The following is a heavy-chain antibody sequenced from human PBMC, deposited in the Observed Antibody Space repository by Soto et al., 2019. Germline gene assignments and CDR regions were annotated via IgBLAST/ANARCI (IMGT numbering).Heavy chain of an antibody. CDR1: GFTFSNYA. V-gene: IGHV3-23*01. Sequence: EVQLLDSGGGLVQPGGSLRLSCEASGFTFSNYAMNWVRQAPGKGLEWVLGINGGGDNTYYADSVKGRFTISRDNSKNTVLLQMNSLRAEDTVVYYCAKGRIARGCDYCGQGTVFTVSS. CDR3: AKGRIARGCDY. J-gene: IGHJ4*02. D-gene: IGHD6-19*01. CDR2: INGGGDNT.